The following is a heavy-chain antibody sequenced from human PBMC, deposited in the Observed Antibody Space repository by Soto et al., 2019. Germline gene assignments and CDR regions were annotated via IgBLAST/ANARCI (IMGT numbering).Heavy chain of an antibody. CDR2: IYYVGSI. CDR3: ARRDSSGYGWLGYFDY. Sequence: PSETLSLTCTVSGGSISSSSYYWGWIRQPPGKGLEWIGSIYYVGSIYYNPSLKSRVTISLDTSKNQFSLKLSSVTAADTAVYYCARRDSSGYGWLGYFDYWGQGTLVTVSS. CDR1: GGSISSSSYY. J-gene: IGHJ4*02. V-gene: IGHV4-39*07. D-gene: IGHD3-22*01.